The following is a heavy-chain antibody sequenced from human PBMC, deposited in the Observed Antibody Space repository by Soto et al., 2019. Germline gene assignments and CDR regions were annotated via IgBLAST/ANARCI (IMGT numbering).Heavy chain of an antibody. CDR3: AADTGDIEVVPATT. CDR2: ISPASTYI. V-gene: IGHV3-21*04. CDR1: GLNFEKCS. J-gene: IGHJ4*02. D-gene: IGHD2-15*01. Sequence: GSLRLSCTASGLNFEKCSFNWVRQPTGKGPEWLASISPASTYIRYADSVKGRFTISRDNARNSLSLQMMSLRADDTAMYYCAADTGDIEVVPATTWGQGTLVTVSS.